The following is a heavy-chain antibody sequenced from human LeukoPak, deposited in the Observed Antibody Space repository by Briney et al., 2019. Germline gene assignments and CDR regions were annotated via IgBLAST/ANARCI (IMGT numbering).Heavy chain of an antibody. CDR3: ARDGCSGASCYGNWFDP. CDR1: GGSISSGTYF. V-gene: IGHV4-31*03. Sequence: TLSLTCSVSGGSISSGTYFWSWIRQRPGKGLEWIGYTHSSGISYSNPSLKSRVTISADTSKNQLSLKLSSVTAADTAVYYCARDGCSGASCYGNWFDPWGQGTLVTVSS. D-gene: IGHD2-2*01. J-gene: IGHJ5*02. CDR2: THSSGIS.